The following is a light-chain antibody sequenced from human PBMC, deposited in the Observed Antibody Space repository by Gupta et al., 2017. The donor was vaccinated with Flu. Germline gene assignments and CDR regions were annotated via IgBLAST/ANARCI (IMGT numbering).Light chain of an antibody. CDR3: AAWDDSLNGVV. J-gene: IGLJ2*01. CDR1: RSNIGNNY. Sequence: SVLTQPPSASGTPGQRVTISCPGKRSNIGNNYVYWYQQFPGTAPNLLIQRNDQRPSGVPVRFSGSKSGTSASLAISGLRSEDEADYHCAAWDDSLNGVVFGGGTKLTVL. V-gene: IGLV1-47*01. CDR2: RND.